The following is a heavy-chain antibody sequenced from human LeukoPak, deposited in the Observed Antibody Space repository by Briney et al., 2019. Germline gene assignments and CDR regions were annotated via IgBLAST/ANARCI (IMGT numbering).Heavy chain of an antibody. CDR2: INNDGTAT. CDR1: GFTFNYFW. Sequence: GGSLRPSCAASGFTFNYFWMHWVRQVPGKGPVWVSGINNDGTATYYADSVKGRFTISRDNAKNTVYLQMNGLRAEDTSVYFCATVSENRGHGTLVTVYS. V-gene: IGHV3-74*01. J-gene: IGHJ4*01. D-gene: IGHD1/OR15-1a*01. CDR3: ATVSEN.